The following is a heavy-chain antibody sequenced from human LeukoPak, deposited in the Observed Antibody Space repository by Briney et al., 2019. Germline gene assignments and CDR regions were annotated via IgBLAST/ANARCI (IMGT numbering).Heavy chain of an antibody. CDR2: ISGSGGST. CDR3: AKDLFVVVPAAIWENAFDI. Sequence: QPGGSLRLSCAASGFTFSSYAMSWVRQAPGKGLEWVSAISGSGGSTYYADSVKGRFTISRDSSKNTLYLQMNSLRAEDTAVYYCAKDLFVVVPAAIWENAFDIWGQGTMVTVSS. CDR1: GFTFSSYA. V-gene: IGHV3-23*01. J-gene: IGHJ3*02. D-gene: IGHD2-2*02.